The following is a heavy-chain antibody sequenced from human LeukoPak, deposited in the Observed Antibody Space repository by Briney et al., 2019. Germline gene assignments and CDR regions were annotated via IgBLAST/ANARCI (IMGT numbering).Heavy chain of an antibody. CDR2: IIPIFGTA. J-gene: IGHJ4*02. CDR1: GGTFSSYA. Sequence: VASVKVSCKASGGTFSSYAISWVGQAPGQGLEWMGGIIPIFGTANYAQKFQGRVTITADESTSTAYMELSSLRSEDTAVYYCATYYYDSSGYYFDYWGQGTLVTVSS. V-gene: IGHV1-69*01. D-gene: IGHD3-22*01. CDR3: ATYYYDSSGYYFDY.